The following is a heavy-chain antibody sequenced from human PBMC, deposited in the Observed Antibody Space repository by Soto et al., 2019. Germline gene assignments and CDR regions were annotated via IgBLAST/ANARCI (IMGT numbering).Heavy chain of an antibody. CDR2: IIPIFGTA. J-gene: IGHJ6*02. CDR1: GGTFSSYA. V-gene: IGHV1-69*06. CDR3: ARSRPRGVVPAAMYYYGMDV. Sequence: VASVKVSCKASGGTFSSYAISWVRQAPGQGLEWMGGIIPIFGTANYAQKFQGRVTITADKSTSTAYMELSSLRSEDTAVYYCARSRPRGVVPAAMYYYGMDVWGQGTTVTVSS. D-gene: IGHD2-2*01.